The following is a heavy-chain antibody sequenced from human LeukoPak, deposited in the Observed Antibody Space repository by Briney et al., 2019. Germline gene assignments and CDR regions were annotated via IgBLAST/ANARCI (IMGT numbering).Heavy chain of an antibody. Sequence: GRSLRLSCAAYGFTFSSYGMHWVRQAPGKGLEWVAVISYDGSNKYYADSVKGRFTISRDNSKNTLYLQMNSLRAEDTAVYYCASGPSSTRYWGQGTLVTVSS. CDR1: GFTFSSYG. D-gene: IGHD2-2*01. CDR2: ISYDGSNK. J-gene: IGHJ4*02. V-gene: IGHV3-30*03. CDR3: ASGPSSTRY.